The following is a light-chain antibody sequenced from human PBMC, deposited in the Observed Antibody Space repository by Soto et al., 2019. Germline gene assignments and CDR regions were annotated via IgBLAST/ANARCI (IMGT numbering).Light chain of an antibody. V-gene: IGKV3D-15*01. Sequence: EIVLTQSPATLSLSPGERATLSCRASQSVGSYLAWYQQKPGQAPRLLIYGASDRATGIPARFSGSGSGTEFTLTISSLQSEDSAVYYCQQYNNWPVTFGGGTKVDIK. J-gene: IGKJ4*01. CDR1: QSVGSY. CDR2: GAS. CDR3: QQYNNWPVT.